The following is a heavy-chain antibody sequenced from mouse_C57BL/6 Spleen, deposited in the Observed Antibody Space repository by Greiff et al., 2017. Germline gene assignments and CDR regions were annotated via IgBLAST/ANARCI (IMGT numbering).Heavy chain of an antibody. CDR1: GFTFSDYY. V-gene: IGHV5-16*01. D-gene: IGHD1-1*01. Sequence: EVKLVESEGGLVQPGSSMKLSCTASGFTFSDYYMAWVRQVPEKGLEWVANINYDGSSTYYLDSLKSRFNISRDNAKNILYLQMSSLKSEDTATYYCAREYYGSSFYFDYWGQGTTLTVSS. CDR2: INYDGSST. J-gene: IGHJ2*01. CDR3: AREYYGSSFYFDY.